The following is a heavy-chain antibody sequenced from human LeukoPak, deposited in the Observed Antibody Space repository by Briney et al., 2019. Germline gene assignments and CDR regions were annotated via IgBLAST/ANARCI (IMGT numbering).Heavy chain of an antibody. J-gene: IGHJ4*02. CDR3: ARVGYIGSSGLCDY. CDR2: IYTTGRT. V-gene: IGHV4-4*07. Sequence: SETLSLTCTVSGGSITSYYWGWVRQPAGKGLEWIGHIYTTGRTDHHPSLNSRLPMSVDTSKNQFSLNLSSVTAADTCVYYCARVGYIGSSGLCDYWGQGALVIVPT. D-gene: IGHD1-26*01. CDR1: GGSITSYY.